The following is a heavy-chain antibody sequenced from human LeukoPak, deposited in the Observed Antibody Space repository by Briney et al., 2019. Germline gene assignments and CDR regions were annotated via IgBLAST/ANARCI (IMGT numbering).Heavy chain of an antibody. J-gene: IGHJ4*02. D-gene: IGHD3/OR15-3a*01. Sequence: PSETLSLTCAVYGGSFSGYYWSWIRQPPGKGLEWVGEINHSGSTNYNPSLKSRVTISVDTSKNQFSLNLSSLTAADTAVYYCASGEFRHGLQVDYWSQGTLVAVYS. V-gene: IGHV4-34*01. CDR3: ASGEFRHGLQVDY. CDR2: INHSGST. CDR1: GGSFSGYY.